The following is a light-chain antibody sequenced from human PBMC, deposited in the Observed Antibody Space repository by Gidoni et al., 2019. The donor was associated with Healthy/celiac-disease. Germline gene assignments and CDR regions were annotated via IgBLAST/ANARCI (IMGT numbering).Light chain of an antibody. CDR2: AAS. J-gene: IGKJ1*01. Sequence: IHMPHSPSPLSASVGDRVTITCRASQSISSYLSWYQQKPGKAPKLLIYAASSLQSGVPSRFSGSGSGTDFTLTISSLQPEDFATYYCQQSYSTPRTFGQGTKVEIK. CDR1: QSISSY. CDR3: QQSYSTPRT. V-gene: IGKV1-39*01.